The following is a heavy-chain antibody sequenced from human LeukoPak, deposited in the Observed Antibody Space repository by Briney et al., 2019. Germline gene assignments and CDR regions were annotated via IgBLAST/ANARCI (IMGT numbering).Heavy chain of an antibody. V-gene: IGHV1-3*01. CDR3: ARDLAPEIFFYSGSYPAFAY. J-gene: IGHJ4*02. Sequence: GASVKVSCKASGYTFTSYAMHWVRQAPGQRLEWMGWINAGNGNTKYSQKFQGRVTITRDTSASTAYMELSSLRSEDTAVYYCARDLAPEIFFYSGSYPAFAYWGREPLAPVS. CDR2: INAGNGNT. CDR1: GYTFTSYA. D-gene: IGHD1-26*01.